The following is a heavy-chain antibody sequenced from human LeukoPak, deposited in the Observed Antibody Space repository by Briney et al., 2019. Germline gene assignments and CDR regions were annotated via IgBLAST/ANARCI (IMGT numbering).Heavy chain of an antibody. CDR2: IIPILAIA. V-gene: IGHV1-69*04. D-gene: IGHD1-26*01. Sequence: TVSVSCKVSGGTFSSYAISWVRQTPGQGLEWMGRIIPILAIANYAQKFQGRVTITADKSTSTAYMEPGSLISEDTAVYYCARGTSYYGFFGYWGQGTLVTVSS. CDR3: ARGTSYYGFFGY. J-gene: IGHJ4*02. CDR1: GGTFSSYA.